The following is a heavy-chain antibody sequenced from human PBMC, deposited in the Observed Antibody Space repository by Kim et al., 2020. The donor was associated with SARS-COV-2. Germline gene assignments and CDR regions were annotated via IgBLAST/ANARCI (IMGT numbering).Heavy chain of an antibody. CDR2: IYYSGST. V-gene: IGHV4-59*01. D-gene: IGHD5-18*01. CDR3: AREAHLYSYGRRIRNYGMDV. CDR1: GGSISSYY. Sequence: SETLSLTCTVSGGSISSYYWSWIRQPPGKGLEWIGYIYYSGSTNYNPSLKSRVTISVDTSKNQFSLKLSSVTASDTAVYYCAREAHLYSYGRRIRNYGMDVWGQGTTVTVSS. J-gene: IGHJ6*02.